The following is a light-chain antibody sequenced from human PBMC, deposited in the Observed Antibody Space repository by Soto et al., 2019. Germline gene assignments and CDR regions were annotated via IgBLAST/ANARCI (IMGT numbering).Light chain of an antibody. J-gene: IGLJ1*01. Sequence: QSALTQPASVSGSPGQSITISGTGTRSDVGRYNLVSRYQQHPGKAPKDMIYEVSKRPSGVSSRFSGCQSGNTASLTISGLQPEDEADYYCCSYAGSSTFVFGTGTKVTVL. V-gene: IGLV2-23*02. CDR2: EVS. CDR3: CSYAGSSTFV. CDR1: RSDVGRYNL.